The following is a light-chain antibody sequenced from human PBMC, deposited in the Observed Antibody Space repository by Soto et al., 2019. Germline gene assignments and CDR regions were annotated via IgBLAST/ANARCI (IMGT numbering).Light chain of an antibody. CDR3: SSYTTTNTPYV. J-gene: IGLJ1*01. CDR2: EVT. CDR1: SSDIGAYYF. Sequence: QSALTQPASVSGSPGQSITISGTGSSSDIGAYYFVSWYQHHPGEAPKLLLYEVTTRPSGVSSRFSGSKSGNTASLTISGLQADDEATYYCSSYTTTNTPYVFGTGTKLTVL. V-gene: IGLV2-14*01.